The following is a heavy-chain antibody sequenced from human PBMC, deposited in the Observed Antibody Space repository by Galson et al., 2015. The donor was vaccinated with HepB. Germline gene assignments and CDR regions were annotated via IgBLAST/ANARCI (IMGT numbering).Heavy chain of an antibody. D-gene: IGHD2-15*01. V-gene: IGHV3-48*02. Sequence: SLRLSCAGSGYTFSSYTMSWVRQAPGKGLEWISYITTGGNSIFYLDSVKDRFTISRDNANSSLYLQMNSLRDEDTAVYFCARSPWSPLYFDHWGQGTLVTVSS. CDR1: GYTFSSYT. CDR3: ARSPWSPLYFDH. CDR2: ITTGGNSI. J-gene: IGHJ4*02.